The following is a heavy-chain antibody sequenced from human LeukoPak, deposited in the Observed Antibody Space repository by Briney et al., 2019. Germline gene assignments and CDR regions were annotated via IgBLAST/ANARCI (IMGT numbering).Heavy chain of an antibody. Sequence: GGSLSLSCAASGFTFSTYWMHWVRQDPGKGLVWVSRISSDASITSYADPVKGRFTISRDNAKNTLYLQMNSLRAEDTALYYCATSARTYLGSSLDYWGQGTLVTVSS. CDR1: GFTFSTYW. CDR3: ATSARTYLGSSLDY. J-gene: IGHJ4*02. D-gene: IGHD2-15*01. V-gene: IGHV3-74*01. CDR2: ISSDASIT.